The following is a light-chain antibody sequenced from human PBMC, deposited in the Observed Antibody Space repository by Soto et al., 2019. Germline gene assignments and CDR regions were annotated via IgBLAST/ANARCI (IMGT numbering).Light chain of an antibody. CDR1: SSNIGSNS. J-gene: IGLJ2*01. V-gene: IGLV1-44*01. CDR2: SNN. Sequence: QSVLTQPPSASATPGQRVTISCSGSSSNIGSNSVNWYQQVPGTAPRLLIYSNNQRPSGVPDRLSGSKSGTSASLAIGGLQSEDKADSYCASWDDSLNAYVVGGGTKLTVL. CDR3: ASWDDSLNAYV.